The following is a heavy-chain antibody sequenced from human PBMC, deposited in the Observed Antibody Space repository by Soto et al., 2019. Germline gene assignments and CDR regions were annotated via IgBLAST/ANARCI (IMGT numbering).Heavy chain of an antibody. CDR2: ISAYNGNT. J-gene: IGHJ4*02. D-gene: IGHD4-17*01. CDR1: GYTFTSHV. CDR3: ARDTSAPTSTVTFDY. Sequence: GASVKVSCKASGYTFTSHVMHWVRQAPGQGLEWMGWISAYNGNTNYAQKLQGRVTMTTDTSTSTAYMELRSLRSDDTAVYYCARDTSAPTSTVTFDYWGQGTLVTVSS. V-gene: IGHV1-18*01.